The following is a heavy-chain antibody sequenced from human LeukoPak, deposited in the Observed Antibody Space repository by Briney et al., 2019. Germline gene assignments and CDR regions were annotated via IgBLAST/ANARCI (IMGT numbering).Heavy chain of an antibody. D-gene: IGHD2-15*01. CDR3: ARDCTGGSCYPPSDAFDI. CDR1: GGSVSSYY. Sequence: SETLSLTCTVSGGSVSSYYWSWVRQPPGQGLEWIGYVYYGGTTSYSPSLKSRVTMSIDRSKNQLSLTLFSVTAADTAIYYCARDCTGGSCYPPSDAFDIWGQGTKVTVSS. V-gene: IGHV4-59*02. J-gene: IGHJ3*02. CDR2: VYYGGTT.